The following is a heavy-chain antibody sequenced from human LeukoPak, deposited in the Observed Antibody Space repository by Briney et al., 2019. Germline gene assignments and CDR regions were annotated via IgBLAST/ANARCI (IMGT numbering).Heavy chain of an antibody. CDR3: ARVGIRDGGLDY. D-gene: IGHD3-10*01. J-gene: IGHJ4*02. CDR1: GGSISSSSYC. V-gene: IGHV4-39*07. CDR2: IYYSGST. Sequence: KPSETLSLTCTVSGGSISSSSYCWGWIRQPPGKGLEWIGSIYYSGSTYYNPSLKSRITISVDTSKNQFSLKLSSVTAADTAVYYCARVGIRDGGLDYWGQGTLVTVSS.